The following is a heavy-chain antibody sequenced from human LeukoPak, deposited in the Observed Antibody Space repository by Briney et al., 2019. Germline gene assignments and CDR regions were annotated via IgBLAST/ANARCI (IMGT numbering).Heavy chain of an antibody. J-gene: IGHJ4*02. V-gene: IGHV1-8*01. CDR1: GYTFTSYN. CDR3: ARSTTTVTINY. D-gene: IGHD4-17*01. CDR2: MNPNSGNT. Sequence: ASVKVSCKASGYTFTSYNVNWVRQATGHGLEWMGWMNPNSGNTGYAQKFQRRVTITRNTSISTAYMELSSLRSELTAVYYCARSTTTVTINYWGQGTLVTVSS.